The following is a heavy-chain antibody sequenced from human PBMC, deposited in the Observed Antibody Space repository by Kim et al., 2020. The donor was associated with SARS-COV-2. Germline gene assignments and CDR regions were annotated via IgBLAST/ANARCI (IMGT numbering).Heavy chain of an antibody. D-gene: IGHD2-2*01. V-gene: IGHV4-34*01. CDR3: ARRGASMPVIDY. J-gene: IGHJ4*02. Sequence: NYNPSLKSRVSMAVDTSKKQVSLELRSVTAADTAVYYCARRGASMPVIDYWGQGTLVIVSS.